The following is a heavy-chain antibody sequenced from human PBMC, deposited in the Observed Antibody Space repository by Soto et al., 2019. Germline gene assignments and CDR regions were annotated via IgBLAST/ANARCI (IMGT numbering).Heavy chain of an antibody. D-gene: IGHD3-3*01. CDR2: MNPNNGDT. V-gene: IGHV1-8*01. J-gene: IGHJ4*02. CDR3: ARALGKYYDFWSGYSTQFDY. Sequence: ASVKVSCKTSGYTFTSHDIHWVRQATGQGLEWMGWMNPNNGDTGYAQKFQGRVTMTTDTSTSTAYMELRSLRSDDTAVYYCARALGKYYDFWSGYSTQFDYWGQGTLVTVSS. CDR1: GYTFTSHD.